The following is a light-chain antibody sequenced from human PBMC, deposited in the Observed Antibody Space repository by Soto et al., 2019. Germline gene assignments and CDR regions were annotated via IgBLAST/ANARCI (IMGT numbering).Light chain of an antibody. CDR3: QQYYTNALT. CDR1: QSVLYSSNNKNY. J-gene: IGKJ4*01. CDR2: WAS. V-gene: IGKV4-1*01. Sequence: DIVLTQSPDSLAVSLGERATINCKSSQSVLYSSNNKNYLAWYQQKPGQPPKLLIYWASTRESWVPDRFSGSGSGPDFPLTIISLQAEDVAVYYCQQYYTNALTFGGGTKV.